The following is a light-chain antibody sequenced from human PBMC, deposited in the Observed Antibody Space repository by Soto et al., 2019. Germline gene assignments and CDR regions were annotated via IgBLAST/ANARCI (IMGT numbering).Light chain of an antibody. CDR2: DAS. Sequence: EIVMTQSPGTLSVSPGERATVSCRASQSVSSKLAWYQQKPGQAPRVLIYDASTRATGIPASFSGSGSETEFTLTISSLQSEDLAVYFCLQYDDWPFTFGPGTTVEIK. CDR1: QSVSSK. J-gene: IGKJ3*01. CDR3: LQYDDWPFT. V-gene: IGKV3-15*01.